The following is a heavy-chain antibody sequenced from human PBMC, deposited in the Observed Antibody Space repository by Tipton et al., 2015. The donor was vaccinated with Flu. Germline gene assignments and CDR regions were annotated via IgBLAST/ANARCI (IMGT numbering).Heavy chain of an antibody. CDR3: ARAVGGWPHTSAAFDI. CDR2: ISYTGST. V-gene: IGHV4-59*08. CDR1: GGSISSFY. Sequence: GLVKPSETLSLTCTVSGGSISSFYWSWIRQPPGKGLDYIGYISYTGSTNYNPSLKSRVTISADTSKNQFSLKLSSVTAADTAVYYCARAVGGWPHTSAAFDIWGQGTMVTVSS. D-gene: IGHD5-24*01. J-gene: IGHJ3*02.